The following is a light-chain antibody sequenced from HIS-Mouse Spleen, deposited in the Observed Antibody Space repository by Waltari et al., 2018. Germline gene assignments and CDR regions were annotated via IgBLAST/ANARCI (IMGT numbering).Light chain of an antibody. Sequence: DIQMTQSPSTLPASVGDSVTITCRASQRISSWLAWYQQKPGKAPKLLIYKASSLESGVPSRFSGSGSGTEFTLTISSLEPEDFAVYYCQQRSNWPTFGGGTKVEIK. CDR3: QQRSNWPT. J-gene: IGKJ4*01. CDR2: KAS. V-gene: IGKV1-5*03. CDR1: QRISSW.